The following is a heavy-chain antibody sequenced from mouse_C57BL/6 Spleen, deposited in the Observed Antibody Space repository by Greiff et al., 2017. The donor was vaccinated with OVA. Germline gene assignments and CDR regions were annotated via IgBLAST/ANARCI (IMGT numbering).Heavy chain of an antibody. J-gene: IGHJ2*01. CDR3: ARDGTEYFDY. CDR1: GYSITSGYY. CDR2: ISYDGSN. D-gene: IGHD4-1*01. V-gene: IGHV3-6*01. Sequence: EVQLQQSGPGLVKPSQSLSLTCSVTGYSITSGYYWNWIRQFPGNKLEWMGYISYDGSNNYNPSLKNRISITRDTSKNQFFLKLNSVTTEDTATYYCARDGTEYFDYWGQGTTLTVSS.